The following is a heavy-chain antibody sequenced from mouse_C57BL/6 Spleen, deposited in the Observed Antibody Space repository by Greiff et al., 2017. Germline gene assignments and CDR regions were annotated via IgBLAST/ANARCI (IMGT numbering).Heavy chain of an antibody. V-gene: IGHV1-9*01. CDR2: ILPGSGST. D-gene: IGHD3-2*02. CDR1: GYTFTGYW. Sequence: QVQLQQSGAELMKPGASVKLSCKATGYTFTGYWIEWVKQRPGHGLEWIGEILPGSGSTNYNEKFKGKATFTADTSSNTAHMQLSSLTTEDSAIYYCARSKTAQATGFAYWGQGTLVTVSA. CDR3: ARSKTAQATGFAY. J-gene: IGHJ3*01.